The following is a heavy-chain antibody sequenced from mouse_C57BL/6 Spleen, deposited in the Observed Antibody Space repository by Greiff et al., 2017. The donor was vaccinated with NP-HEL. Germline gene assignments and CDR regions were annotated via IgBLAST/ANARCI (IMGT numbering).Heavy chain of an antibody. CDR3: ARAHYGSSLYYFDY. CDR1: GYTFTSYW. D-gene: IGHD1-1*01. Sequence: VQLQQPGAELVKPGASVKLSCKASGYTFTSYWMQWVKQRPGQGLEWIGEIDPSDSYTNYNQKFKGKATLTVDTSSSTAYMQLSSLTSEDSAVYYCARAHYGSSLYYFDYWGQGTTLTVSS. CDR2: IDPSDSYT. J-gene: IGHJ2*01. V-gene: IGHV1-50*01.